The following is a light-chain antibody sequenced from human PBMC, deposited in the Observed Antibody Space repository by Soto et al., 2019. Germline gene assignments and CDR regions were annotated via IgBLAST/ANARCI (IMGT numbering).Light chain of an antibody. CDR1: QTVGNF. CDR2: AAS. J-gene: IGKJ4*01. Sequence: EIVLTQSPATLSLSPGERATLSCRASQTVGNFFAWYQLKRGQAPRLLIYAASNRASGIPARFTGSGSETVFTLTITSLEPEDSAVYYCQQRSSWPLTFGGGTNVEI. CDR3: QQRSSWPLT. V-gene: IGKV3-11*01.